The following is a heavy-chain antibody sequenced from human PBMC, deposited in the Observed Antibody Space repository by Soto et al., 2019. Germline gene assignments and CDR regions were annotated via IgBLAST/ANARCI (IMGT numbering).Heavy chain of an antibody. CDR2: VSYDGSDS. CDR3: ATFGIYDFWSGYLHRDAFDV. J-gene: IGHJ3*01. V-gene: IGHV3-30*03. CDR1: GFLFSSYG. Sequence: PGGSLRLSCTASGFLFSSYGLHWVRQAPGKGLEWVGIVSYDGSDSYYADSVKGRFTISRDNSNKTMSLQMNSLRTEDTALYYCATFGIYDFWSGYLHRDAFDVRGQGTMVTVSS. D-gene: IGHD3-3*01.